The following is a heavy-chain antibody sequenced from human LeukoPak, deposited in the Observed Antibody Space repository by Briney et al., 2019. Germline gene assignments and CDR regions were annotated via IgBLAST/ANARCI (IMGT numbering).Heavy chain of an antibody. D-gene: IGHD3-10*01. CDR3: AKGRNSYDSGRCHSPNCYYGMDV. V-gene: IGHV1-8*01. CDR1: GYIFTSYD. CDR2: MSPNSGNT. Sequence: ASVKVSCKASGYIFTSYDINWVRQATGQGLEWMGWMSPNSGNTGYAQKFQDRVTMTRNNAISTAYMELTSLRSEDTAVYHCAKGRNSYDSGRCHSPNCYYGMDVWGQGTTVIVSS. J-gene: IGHJ6*02.